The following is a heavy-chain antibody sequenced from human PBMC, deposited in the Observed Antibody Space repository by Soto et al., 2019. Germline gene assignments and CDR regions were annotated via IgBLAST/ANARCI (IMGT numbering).Heavy chain of an antibody. V-gene: IGHV4-34*01. CDR3: ARGACSSTSCYNALPLDY. Sequence: SETLSLTCAVYGGSFSGYYWSWIRQPPGKGLEWIGGINHSGSTNYNPSLKSRVTISVDTSKNQFSLKLSSVTAADTAVYYCARGACSSTSCYNALPLDYWGQGTLVTAPQ. CDR2: INHSGST. CDR1: GGSFSGYY. D-gene: IGHD2-2*01. J-gene: IGHJ4*02.